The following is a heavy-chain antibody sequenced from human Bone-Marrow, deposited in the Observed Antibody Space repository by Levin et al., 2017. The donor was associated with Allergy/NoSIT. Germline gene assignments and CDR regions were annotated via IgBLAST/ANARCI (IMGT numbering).Heavy chain of an antibody. Sequence: RASVKVSCKASGYTLTSYDINWVRQAAGQGLEWMGWINPNSGNTGYAQKFQGRVTMTSDTSINTAYMELSSLSSEDSAVYYCVRWYTAEWPLHFDYWGQGTLVTVSS. D-gene: IGHD1-1*01. V-gene: IGHV1-8*01. CDR1: GYTLTSYD. J-gene: IGHJ4*02. CDR2: INPNSGNT. CDR3: VRWYTAEWPLHFDY.